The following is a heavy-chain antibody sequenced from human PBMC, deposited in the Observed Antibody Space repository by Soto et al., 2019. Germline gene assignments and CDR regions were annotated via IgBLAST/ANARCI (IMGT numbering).Heavy chain of an antibody. V-gene: IGHV1-69*13. CDR1: GGTFSSYA. D-gene: IGHD3-22*01. Sequence: ASVKVSCKASGGTFSSYAISWVRQAPGQGLEWMGGIVPIFGTANYAQKFQGRVTITADESTSTAYMELSSLRSEDTAVYYCARGLDYYDSSGVIWGQGTMVTVSS. CDR2: IVPIFGTA. J-gene: IGHJ3*02. CDR3: ARGLDYYDSSGVI.